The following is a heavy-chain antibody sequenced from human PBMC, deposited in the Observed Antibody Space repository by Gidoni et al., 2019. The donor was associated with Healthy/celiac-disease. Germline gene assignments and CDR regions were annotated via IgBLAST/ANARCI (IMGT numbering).Heavy chain of an antibody. CDR3: ARGIAVGLWFDP. V-gene: IGHV3-30*04. D-gene: IGHD6-19*01. Sequence: QVQLVESGGGVVQPGRSLRLSCAASGFTFRSYAMHWVRQAPGKGLEWVAVISYDGSNKYYADSVKGRFTISRDNSKNTLYLQMNSLRAEDTAVYYCARGIAVGLWFDPWGQGTLVTVSS. CDR2: ISYDGSNK. J-gene: IGHJ5*02. CDR1: GFTFRSYA.